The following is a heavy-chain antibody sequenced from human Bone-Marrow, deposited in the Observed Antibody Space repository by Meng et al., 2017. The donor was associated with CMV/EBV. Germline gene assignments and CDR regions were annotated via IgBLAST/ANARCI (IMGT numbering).Heavy chain of an antibody. CDR3: ARGDKERYNWNLRSYNWFDP. CDR1: RYY. V-gene: IGHV1-2*04. Sequence: RYYMPWVRQAPGQGLEWMGWINPNSGGTNYAQKFQGWVTMTRDTSISTAYMELSRLRSDDTAVYYCARGDKERYNWNLRSYNWFDPWGQGTLVTVSS. CDR2: INPNSGGT. J-gene: IGHJ5*02. D-gene: IGHD1-7*01.